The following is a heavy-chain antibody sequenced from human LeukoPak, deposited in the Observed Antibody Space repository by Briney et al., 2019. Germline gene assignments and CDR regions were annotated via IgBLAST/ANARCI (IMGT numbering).Heavy chain of an antibody. D-gene: IGHD5-18*01. CDR2: ISYDGSNK. V-gene: IGHV3-30*18. Sequence: PGGSLRLSCAASGFTFSSYGMHWVRQAPGKGLEWVAVISYDGSNKYYADSVKGRFTISRDNSKNTLYLQMNSLRAEDTAVYYCAKDQGYSYGSSSVDYWGQGTLVTVSS. J-gene: IGHJ4*02. CDR3: AKDQGYSYGSSSVDY. CDR1: GFTFSSYG.